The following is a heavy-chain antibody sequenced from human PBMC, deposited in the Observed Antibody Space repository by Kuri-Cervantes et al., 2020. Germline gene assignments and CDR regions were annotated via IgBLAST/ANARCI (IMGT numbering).Heavy chain of an antibody. CDR2: IAYDGSIK. J-gene: IGHJ3*02. CDR1: GFDFSFRGYG. Sequence: GESLKISCAASGFDFSFRGYGMHWVRQTPGKGPEWVSLIAYDGSIKDYLASVKGRFTIPRDNSRNMAYLQMYSLRADDTAVYFCARYNGAMGAFDIWGQGTMVTVSS. V-gene: IGHV3-33*05. CDR3: ARYNGAMGAFDI. D-gene: IGHD2-8*01.